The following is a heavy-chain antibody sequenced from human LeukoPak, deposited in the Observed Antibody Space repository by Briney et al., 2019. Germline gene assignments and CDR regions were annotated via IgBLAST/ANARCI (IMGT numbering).Heavy chain of an antibody. J-gene: IGHJ6*02. V-gene: IGHV3-23*01. CDR3: AKHSLIRPDYDFWSGYYSRNYYGMGV. D-gene: IGHD3-3*01. CDR2: ISGSGGST. Sequence: GGSLRLSCAASRFTLSSYVMSWVRQAPGRGREGVSAISGSGGSTYYPDSVKGRLPISRDNSKNTLYLQMNSLRAQDTAVYYCAKHSLIRPDYDFWSGYYSRNYYGMGVWGQGTTVSVSS. CDR1: RFTLSSYV.